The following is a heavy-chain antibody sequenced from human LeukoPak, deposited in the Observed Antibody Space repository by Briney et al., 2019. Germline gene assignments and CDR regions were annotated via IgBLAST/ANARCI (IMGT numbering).Heavy chain of an antibody. Sequence: GGSLRLSCAASGFTFSSYWMNWARQAPGKGLEWVASINHNGNVNYYVDSVKGRFTISRDDAKSSLYLQMNSLRAEDTAVYYCARRNAMDVWGQGTTVIVFS. V-gene: IGHV3-7*03. CDR2: INHNGNVN. J-gene: IGHJ6*02. CDR1: GFTFSSYW. CDR3: ARRNAMDV.